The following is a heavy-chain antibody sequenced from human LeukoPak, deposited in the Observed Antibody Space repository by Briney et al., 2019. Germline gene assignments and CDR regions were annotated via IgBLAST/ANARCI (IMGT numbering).Heavy chain of an antibody. CDR3: ASLKNSYDSSGYLVTDAFAI. Sequence: ASVKVSCKASGYTFTSNGISWVRQAPGQGLEGMGWISAYNGNTNYEQKLQGRVTMTPDTSTSTAYMELRSLRSDDTAVYSCASLKNSYDSSGYLVTDAFAIWGQGTMVTVSS. CDR2: ISAYNGNT. CDR1: GYTFTSNG. V-gene: IGHV1-18*01. D-gene: IGHD3-22*01. J-gene: IGHJ3*02.